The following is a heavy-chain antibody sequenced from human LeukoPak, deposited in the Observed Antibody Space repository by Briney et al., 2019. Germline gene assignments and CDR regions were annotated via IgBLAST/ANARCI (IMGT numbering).Heavy chain of an antibody. V-gene: IGHV3-23*01. CDR3: AKDFRDTSMFTDGYFDS. CDR1: GFTFNNYA. Sequence: PGGSLRLSCSASGFTFNNYAMSWVRQALGKGLEWVSGLSGLGDSKYYADSVNGRFSISRDNANNRLYLQMNNLRAEDTAVYYCAKDFRDTSMFTDGYFDSWGQGTLVTVSS. J-gene: IGHJ4*02. D-gene: IGHD5-18*01. CDR2: LSGLGDSK.